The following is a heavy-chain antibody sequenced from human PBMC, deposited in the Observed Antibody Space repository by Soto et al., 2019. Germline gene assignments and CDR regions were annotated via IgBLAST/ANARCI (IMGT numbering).Heavy chain of an antibody. V-gene: IGHV3-11*05. J-gene: IGHJ4*02. CDR1: GFTFNDYY. Sequence: QVQLVESGGGLVKPGGSLRLSCAASGFTFNDYYMTWFRQAPGKGLECVAYISGGGSDIRYADSVKGRFTISRDNAENSLYLQMNNLRAEDTAVYYCARNTRLPADWGPGTLVTVSS. D-gene: IGHD3-16*01. CDR2: ISGGGSDI. CDR3: ARNTRLPAD.